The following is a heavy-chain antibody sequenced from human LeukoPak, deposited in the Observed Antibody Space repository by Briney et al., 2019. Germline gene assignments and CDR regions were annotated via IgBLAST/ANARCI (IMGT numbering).Heavy chain of an antibody. D-gene: IGHD6-13*01. Sequence: GGSLRLSCAASGFTFSGYAMSWVRQAPGKGLEWVSSISGSDGITYYADSVKGRFTISRDNSKNTLYLQMNSLRAEDTAVYYCAKDGARSGIAAAGTSPMDVWGQGTTVTVSS. CDR3: AKDGARSGIAAAGTSPMDV. CDR2: ISGSDGIT. CDR1: GFTFSGYA. J-gene: IGHJ6*02. V-gene: IGHV3-23*01.